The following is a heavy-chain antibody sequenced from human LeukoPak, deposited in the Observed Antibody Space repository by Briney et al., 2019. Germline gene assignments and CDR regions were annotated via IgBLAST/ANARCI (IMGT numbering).Heavy chain of an antibody. V-gene: IGHV4-30-4*08. CDR3: ARVVVTASADY. CDR2: FLYSGSP. D-gene: IGHD2-21*02. Sequence: SETLSLTCTVSGGSVSSTDHFWTWIRQPPGKGLEWIGSFLYSGSPYYNPSLESRITISVDTSKNQFSLNLTSVTAADTAVYYCARVVVTASADYWGQGTLVTVSS. J-gene: IGHJ4*02. CDR1: GGSVSSTDHF.